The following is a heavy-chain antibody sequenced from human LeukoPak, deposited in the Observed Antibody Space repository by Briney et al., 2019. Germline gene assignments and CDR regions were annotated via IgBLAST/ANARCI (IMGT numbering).Heavy chain of an antibody. J-gene: IGHJ5*02. Sequence: GASVTVSCKASGYTFTSYGISWVRQAPGQGLEWMGWISAYNGNTNYAQKLQGRVTMTTDTSTSTAYMELRSLRSDDTAVYYCARAGRGYSCCTPFDPRGQGTLVTVSS. V-gene: IGHV1-18*01. CDR2: ISAYNGNT. D-gene: IGHD2-2*01. CDR3: ARAGRGYSCCTPFDP. CDR1: GYTFTSYG.